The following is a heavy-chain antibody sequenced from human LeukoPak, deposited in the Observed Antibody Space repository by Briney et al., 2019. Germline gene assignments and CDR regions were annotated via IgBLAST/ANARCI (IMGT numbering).Heavy chain of an antibody. V-gene: IGHV1-69*04. CDR2: IIPILGIA. CDR1: GGTFSSYA. J-gene: IGHJ4*02. D-gene: IGHD3-22*01. Sequence: GASVKVSCKASGGTFSSYAISWVRQAPGQGLEWMGRIIPILGIANYAQKFQGRVTITADKSTSTAYMELSSLRSEDTAVYYCARAPVPYDSSGYYDYWGQGTLVTVSS. CDR3: ARAPVPYDSSGYYDY.